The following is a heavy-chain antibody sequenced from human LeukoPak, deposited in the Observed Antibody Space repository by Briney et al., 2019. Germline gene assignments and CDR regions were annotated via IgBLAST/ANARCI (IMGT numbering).Heavy chain of an antibody. CDR2: INHSGST. V-gene: IGHV4-34*01. CDR1: GGSFRGYY. D-gene: IGHD3-3*01. Sequence: SETLSLTXAVYGGSFRGYYWSWIRQPPGKGLEWIGEINHSGSTNYNPSLKSRVTISVDTSKNQFSLKLSSVTAADTAVYYCARVAWRSFDYWGQGTLVTVSS. CDR3: ARVAWRSFDY. J-gene: IGHJ4*02.